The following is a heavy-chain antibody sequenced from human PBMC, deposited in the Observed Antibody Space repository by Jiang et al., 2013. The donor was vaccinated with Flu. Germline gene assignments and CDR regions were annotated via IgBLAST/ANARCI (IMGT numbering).Heavy chain of an antibody. CDR1: GFTFSSYS. D-gene: IGHD3-10*01. CDR3: ARAGLDMVQGVKDAFDI. J-gene: IGHJ3*02. CDR2: ISSSSSTI. Sequence: VQLLESGGGLVQPGGSLRLSCAASGFTFSSYSMNWVRQAPGKGLEWVSYISSSSSTIYYADSVKGRFTISRDNAKNSLYLQMNSLRAEDTAVYYCARAGLDMVQGVKDAFDIWGQGTMVTVSS. V-gene: IGHV3-48*01.